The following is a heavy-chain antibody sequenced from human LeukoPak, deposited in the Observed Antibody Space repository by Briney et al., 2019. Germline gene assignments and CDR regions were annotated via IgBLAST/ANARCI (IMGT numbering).Heavy chain of an antibody. CDR3: ARAPMIVVVFPPRLDY. CDR2: INPNTGGT. D-gene: IGHD3-22*01. CDR1: GYTFTGYY. V-gene: IGHV1-2*02. J-gene: IGHJ4*02. Sequence: ASVKVSCKTSGYTFTGYYMHWVRQAPGQGLEWMGWINPNTGGTNYAQKFQGRVTMTSDTSISTAYMELSSLRSDDTAVYYCARAPMIVVVFPPRLDYWGQGTLVTVPS.